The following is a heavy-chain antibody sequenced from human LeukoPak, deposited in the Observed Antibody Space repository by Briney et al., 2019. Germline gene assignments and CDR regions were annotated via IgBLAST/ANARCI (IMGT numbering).Heavy chain of an antibody. J-gene: IGHJ5*02. D-gene: IGHD3-3*01. CDR1: GFTFDDYA. CDR3: AKDNLPYDFWSGYCS. V-gene: IGHV3-43D*04. CDR2: ISWDGGST. Sequence: GGSLRLSCAASGFTFDDYAMHWVRQAPGKGLEWVSLISWDGGSTYYADSVKGRFTISRDNSKNSLYLQMNSLRAEDTALYYCAKDNLPYDFWSGYCSWGQGTLVTVSS.